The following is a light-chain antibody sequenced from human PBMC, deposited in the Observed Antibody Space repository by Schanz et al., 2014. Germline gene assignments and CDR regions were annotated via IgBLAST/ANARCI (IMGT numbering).Light chain of an antibody. CDR3: QQYDNLPLT. V-gene: IGKV1-33*01. Sequence: DIQMTQSPPSLSAFVGDRVTITCRASQSISNYLNWYQQKPGKAPKLLIYDASNLETGVPSRFSGSGSGTDFTFTISSLQPEDIATYYCQQYDNLPLTFGGGTKVEIK. CDR1: QSISNY. CDR2: DAS. J-gene: IGKJ4*01.